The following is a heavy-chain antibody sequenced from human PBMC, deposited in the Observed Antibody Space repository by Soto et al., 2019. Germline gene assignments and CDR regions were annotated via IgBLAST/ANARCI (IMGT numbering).Heavy chain of an antibody. J-gene: IGHJ6*02. Sequence: GGSLRLSCSASGFRFSNYEMHWVRQAPGKGLEWVAVMLYDGSSKYYGDSVKGRFTISRDNSQNTLYLQMNSLRPDDTAVYYCAREAVAAAGRDFYYYGMDVWGQGTTVTVSS. CDR2: MLYDGSSK. CDR1: GFRFSNYE. V-gene: IGHV3-30-3*01. CDR3: AREAVAAAGRDFYYYGMDV. D-gene: IGHD6-13*01.